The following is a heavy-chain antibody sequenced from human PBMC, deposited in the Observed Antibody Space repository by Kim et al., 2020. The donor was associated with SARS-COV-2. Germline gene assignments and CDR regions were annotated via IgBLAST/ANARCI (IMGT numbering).Heavy chain of an antibody. D-gene: IGHD3-16*01. V-gene: IGHV3-74*01. Sequence: STRYADSVKDRFTISRDNAKHTLYLQMNRLRAEDTAVYYCARGGGSTFDYWGQGTLVTVSS. CDR3: ARGGGSTFDY. J-gene: IGHJ4*02. CDR2: ST.